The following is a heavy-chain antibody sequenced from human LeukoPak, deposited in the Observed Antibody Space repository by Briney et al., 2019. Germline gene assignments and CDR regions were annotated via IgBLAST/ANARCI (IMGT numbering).Heavy chain of an antibody. Sequence: GGSLRLSCAASGFTFSSYAMSWVRQAPGKGLEWVSAISGSGGSTYYADSVKGRFTISRDNSKNTLYLQMNSLRAEDTAVYYRAKGGKYYYDSSGYYFPGPGYYWGQGTLVTVSS. CDR2: ISGSGGST. CDR1: GFTFSSYA. V-gene: IGHV3-23*01. J-gene: IGHJ4*02. CDR3: AKGGKYYYDSSGYYFPGPGYY. D-gene: IGHD3-22*01.